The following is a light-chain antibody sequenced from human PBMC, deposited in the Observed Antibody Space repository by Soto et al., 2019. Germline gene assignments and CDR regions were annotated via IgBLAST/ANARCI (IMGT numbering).Light chain of an antibody. CDR1: EGVRTH. CDR3: QQSFRIPT. V-gene: IGKV1-39*01. J-gene: IGKJ1*01. Sequence: DIQMTQSPSSLSASVGDRVIITCRASEGVRTHLNWYQQGPGKVPKLLINDISNLQRGVPSRFSGSGSGTDFTLTISSLQPDDIATYFCQQSFRIPTFGQGTKVDIK. CDR2: DIS.